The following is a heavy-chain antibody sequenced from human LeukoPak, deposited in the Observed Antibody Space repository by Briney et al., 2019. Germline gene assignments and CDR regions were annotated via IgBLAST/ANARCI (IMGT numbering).Heavy chain of an antibody. Sequence: SETLSLTCTVSGGSISSSSYYWGWIRQPPWKGLEWIGSIYYSGSTYYNPSLKSRVTISVDTSKNQFSLKLSSVTAADTAVYYCARMSDCGGDCYSVGIDYWGQGTLVTVSS. CDR1: GGSISSSSYY. D-gene: IGHD2-21*01. CDR2: IYYSGST. J-gene: IGHJ4*02. CDR3: ARMSDCGGDCYSVGIDY. V-gene: IGHV4-39*01.